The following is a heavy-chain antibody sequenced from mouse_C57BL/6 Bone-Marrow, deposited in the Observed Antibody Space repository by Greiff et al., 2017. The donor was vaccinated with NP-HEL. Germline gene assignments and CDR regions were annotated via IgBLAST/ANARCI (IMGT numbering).Heavy chain of an antibody. V-gene: IGHV1-50*01. Sequence: QVQLQQSGAELVKPGASVKLSCKASGYTFTSYWMQWVKQRPGQGLEWIGELDPSDSYTNYNQKFKGKATLTVDTSSSTAYMQLSSLTSEDSAVYYCAREDYYGSSYYWYFDVWGTGTTVTVSS. CDR2: LDPSDSYT. CDR1: GYTFTSYW. D-gene: IGHD1-1*01. J-gene: IGHJ1*03. CDR3: AREDYYGSSYYWYFDV.